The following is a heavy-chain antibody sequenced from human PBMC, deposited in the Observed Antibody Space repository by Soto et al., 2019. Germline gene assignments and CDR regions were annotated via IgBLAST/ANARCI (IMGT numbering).Heavy chain of an antibody. CDR1: GGTFSSYA. CDR3: ARAQRSMTTVTRNLFDP. CDR2: IIPIFGTA. D-gene: IGHD4-17*01. J-gene: IGHJ5*02. V-gene: IGHV1-69*05. Sequence: QVQLVQSGAEVKKPGSSVKVSCKASGGTFSSYAISWVRQAPGQGLEWMGGIIPIFGTANYAQKFQGRVTITPDESTSTEYMELSRLRSEDTAGYYCARAQRSMTTVTRNLFDPWGQGTLVTVSS.